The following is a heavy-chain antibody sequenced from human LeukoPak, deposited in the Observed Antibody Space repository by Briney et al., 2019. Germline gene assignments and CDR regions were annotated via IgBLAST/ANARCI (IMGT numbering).Heavy chain of an antibody. Sequence: PGGSLRLSCAASGFTFSNSWMHWVRQASGKGLVWVSRINGDGSTTTYADSVKGRFTISRDNAKNTLYLQMNSLRAEDTAVYYCARDSDIVVVPAYYMDVWGKGTTVTVSS. CDR2: INGDGSTT. CDR3: ARDSDIVVVPAYYMDV. CDR1: GFTFSNSW. J-gene: IGHJ6*03. V-gene: IGHV3-74*01. D-gene: IGHD2-2*01.